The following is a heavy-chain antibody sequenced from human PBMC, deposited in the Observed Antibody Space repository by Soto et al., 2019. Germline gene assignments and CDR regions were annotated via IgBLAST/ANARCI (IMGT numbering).Heavy chain of an antibody. D-gene: IGHD3-22*01. J-gene: IGHJ5*02. CDR3: AKGRGALTVVSNWFDP. V-gene: IGHV3-9*01. CDR2: INWNSGIT. CDR1: GFTFEDHA. Sequence: GGSLRLSCAAIGFTFEDHAMHWIRQVPGKGLEWVAGINWNSGITGYADSVKGRFTISRDNANNSLHLEMNSLKSEDTALYYCAKGRGALTVVSNWFDPWGQGTLVTVSS.